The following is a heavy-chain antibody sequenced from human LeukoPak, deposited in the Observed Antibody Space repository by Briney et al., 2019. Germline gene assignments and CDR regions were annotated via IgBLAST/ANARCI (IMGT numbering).Heavy chain of an antibody. Sequence: SETLSLTCTVSGGSISSYYWSWIRQPPGKGLEWIGYIYYSGSTNYNPSLKSRVTISVDTSKNQFSLKLSSVTAADTAVYYCVRSMVRGVIPPGDYWGQGTLVTVSS. CDR3: VRSMVRGVIPPGDY. CDR2: IYYSGST. D-gene: IGHD3-10*01. CDR1: GGSISSYY. J-gene: IGHJ4*02. V-gene: IGHV4-59*01.